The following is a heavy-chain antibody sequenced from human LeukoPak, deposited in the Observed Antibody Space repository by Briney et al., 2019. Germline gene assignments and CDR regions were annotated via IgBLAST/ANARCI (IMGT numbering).Heavy chain of an antibody. CDR1: GYTFTSYD. D-gene: IGHD3-9*01. V-gene: IGHV1-8*01. Sequence: ASVKVSCKASGYTFTSYDINWVRQATGQGLEWMGWMNPNSGNTGYAQKFQGRVTMTRNTSISTAYMELSSLRSEDTAVYYCASLVKTGYDQLDYWGQGTLVTVSS. CDR2: MNPNSGNT. J-gene: IGHJ4*02. CDR3: ASLVKTGYDQLDY.